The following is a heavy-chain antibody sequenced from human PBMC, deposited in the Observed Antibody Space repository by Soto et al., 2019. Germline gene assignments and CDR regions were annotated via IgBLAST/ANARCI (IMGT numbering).Heavy chain of an antibody. CDR2: INPLTGGT. CDR1: GYTFPSYY. D-gene: IGHD3-16*01. V-gene: IGHV1-2*02. J-gene: IGHJ4*02. CDR3: AKDHWGSY. Sequence: ESSVKVSCKASGYTFPSYYRHWVRQAPGQGLEWMGWINPLTGGTNYAPKFQGRVTMTRDTSITTAYMELSRLRSDDTAVYYCAKDHWGSYSGQGTLVTVSS.